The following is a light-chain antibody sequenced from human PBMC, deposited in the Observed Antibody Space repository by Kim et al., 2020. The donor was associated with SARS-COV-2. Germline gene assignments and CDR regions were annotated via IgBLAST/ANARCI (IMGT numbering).Light chain of an antibody. CDR3: QQYGSTPYT. Sequence: IVLTQSPGTLSLSPGERATLSCRASQSVSSNYLAWYQGKPGQAPRLLIFGASSRATGIPDRFSGSGSGTDFTLTISRLEPEDFAVYYRQQYGSTPYTFGQETKLEI. J-gene: IGKJ2*01. CDR1: QSVSSNY. V-gene: IGKV3-20*01. CDR2: GAS.